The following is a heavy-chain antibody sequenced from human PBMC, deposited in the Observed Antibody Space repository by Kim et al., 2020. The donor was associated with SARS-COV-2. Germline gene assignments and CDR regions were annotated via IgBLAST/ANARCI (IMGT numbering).Heavy chain of an antibody. J-gene: IGHJ4*02. V-gene: IGHV3-7*01. CDR3: ARGLAYCGGDCYSFDY. Sequence: GGSLRLSCAASVFTFSSYWMSWVRQAPGKGLEWVANIKQDGSEKYYVDSVKGRFTISRDNAKNSLYLQMNSLRAEDTAVYYCARGLAYCGGDCYSFDYWGQGTLVTVSS. D-gene: IGHD2-21*02. CDR1: VFTFSSYW. CDR2: IKQDGSEK.